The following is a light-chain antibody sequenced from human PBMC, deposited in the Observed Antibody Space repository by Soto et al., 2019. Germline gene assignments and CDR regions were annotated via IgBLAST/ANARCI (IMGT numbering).Light chain of an antibody. CDR1: QGSSSY. Sequence: DIQLTQAPSFLSASVGDRVTITCLASQGSSSYLACYQQEPGKAPKPHIYAASTLQSGVPSRFSGSGSGTEFTLTISSLQPEDFATYYCQQLKSYPVTFGGGTKVEIK. J-gene: IGKJ4*01. V-gene: IGKV1-9*01. CDR2: AAS. CDR3: QQLKSYPVT.